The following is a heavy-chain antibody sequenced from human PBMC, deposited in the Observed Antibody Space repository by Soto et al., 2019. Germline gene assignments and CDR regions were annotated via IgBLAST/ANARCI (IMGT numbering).Heavy chain of an antibody. J-gene: IGHJ6*02. V-gene: IGHV1-69*01. CDR2: IIPIFGAA. CDR1: GGTFSSYA. CDR3: ARGSSRWGRPPLKDFYYYGMDV. D-gene: IGHD3-10*01. Sequence: QVQLVQSGAEVKKPGSSVKVSCKASGGTFSSYAISWVRQAPGQGLEWMGGIIPIFGAANYAQKLQGRVPILAGEATGTAYMELSSLRSEDTAVYYCARGSSRWGRPPLKDFYYYGMDVWGQGTKVTVSS.